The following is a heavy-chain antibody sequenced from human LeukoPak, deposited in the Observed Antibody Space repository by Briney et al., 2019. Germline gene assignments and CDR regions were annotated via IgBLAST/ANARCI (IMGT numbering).Heavy chain of an antibody. CDR1: SGSISTSNYY. CDR2: IFYSGST. Sequence: PSETLSLTCTVSSGSISTSNYYWGWVRQPPGKALEWIGNIFYSGSTYYSPSLKSRVTISVDTSNNQFSLNLRSVTAADTAVYYCARLLSPGWFDPWGQGTLVTVSS. CDR3: ARLLSPGWFDP. J-gene: IGHJ5*02. D-gene: IGHD2/OR15-2a*01. V-gene: IGHV4-39*01.